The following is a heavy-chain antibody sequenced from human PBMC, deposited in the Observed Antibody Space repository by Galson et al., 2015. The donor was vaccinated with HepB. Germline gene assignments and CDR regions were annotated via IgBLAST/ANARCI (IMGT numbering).Heavy chain of an antibody. CDR3: ARGSGAAAATSFPYY. Sequence: TLSLTCTVSGVSISYYYWSWIRQPPGKGLEWIGYIYYSGNTNYSPSLKSRVTIPVDTSKNQFSLKLSSVTAADTAVYYCARGSGAAAATSFPYYWGQGTLVTVSS. J-gene: IGHJ4*02. V-gene: IGHV4-59*01. D-gene: IGHD6-13*01. CDR1: GVSISYYY. CDR2: IYYSGNT.